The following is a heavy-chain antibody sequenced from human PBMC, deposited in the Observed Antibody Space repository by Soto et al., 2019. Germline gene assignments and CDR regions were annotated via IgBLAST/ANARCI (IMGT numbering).Heavy chain of an antibody. CDR3: ARGEEWLLLSLQGVFDQ. J-gene: IGHJ4*02. Sequence: GGSLRLSCAASGSSISSHWMSWVRQAPGKGLEWVANISQDGTKIHYVDSVKGRFTISRDNAKNSLHLQLSSLRADDTAVYFCARGEEWLLLSLQGVFDQWGQGTLVTVSS. V-gene: IGHV3-7*03. CDR1: GSSISSHW. D-gene: IGHD3-3*01. CDR2: ISQDGTKI.